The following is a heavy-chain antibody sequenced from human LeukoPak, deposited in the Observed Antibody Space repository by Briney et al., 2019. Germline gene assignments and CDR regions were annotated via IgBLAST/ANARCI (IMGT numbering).Heavy chain of an antibody. CDR3: ARVSRLVGASFDY. J-gene: IGHJ4*02. CDR1: GFTFSSYE. CDR2: MSRSGSTK. Sequence: GGSLRLSCAASGFTFSSYEMNWVRQAPGKGLEWVSYMSRSGSTKYYADSVKGRFTISRDNAKNSLYLQMNSLRAEDTAVYYCARVSRLVGASFDYWGQGTLVTVSS. V-gene: IGHV3-48*03. D-gene: IGHD1-26*01.